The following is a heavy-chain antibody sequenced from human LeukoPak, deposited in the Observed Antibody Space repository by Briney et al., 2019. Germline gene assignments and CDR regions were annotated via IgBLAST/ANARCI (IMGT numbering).Heavy chain of an antibody. CDR2: INPNSGGT. Sequence: GASVKASCKASGYTFTGYYMHWVRQAPGQGLEWMGWINPNSGGTNYAQKFQGRVTMTRDTSISTAYMELSRLRSDDTAVYYCARLIPTVAGPHFDYWGQGTLVTVSS. J-gene: IGHJ4*02. CDR1: GYTFTGYY. V-gene: IGHV1-2*02. CDR3: ARLIPTVAGPHFDY. D-gene: IGHD6-19*01.